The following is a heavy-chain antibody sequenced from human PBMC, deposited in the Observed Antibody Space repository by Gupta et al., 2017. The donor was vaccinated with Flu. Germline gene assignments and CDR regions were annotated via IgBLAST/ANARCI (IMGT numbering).Heavy chain of an antibody. J-gene: IGHJ4*02. V-gene: IGHV4-59*01. CDR2: IYYSGTT. CDR3: ARGPDSGFDGFDY. CDR1: GGSISSNY. Sequence: VHLQASGPGLVKPSETLSRICSVPGGSISSNYWSWIRRPPGKGLEWIGYIYYSGTTRYTSSLKGRVTITVDRSKKQFSLKVRSVTAADTAVYYCARGPDSGFDGFDYWGQGNLVTVSS. D-gene: IGHD5-12*01.